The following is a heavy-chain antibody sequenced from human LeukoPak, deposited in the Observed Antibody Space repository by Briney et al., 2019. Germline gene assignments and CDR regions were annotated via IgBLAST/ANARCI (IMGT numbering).Heavy chain of an antibody. D-gene: IGHD2-21*01. CDR2: IYYSGNT. CDR1: GGSISRSSYY. V-gene: IGHV4-39*07. J-gene: IGHJ4*02. Sequence: SETLSLTCTVSGGSISRSSYYWGWIRQPPGKGLEWIGSIYYSGNTYYNPSLKSRVTISVDTSKNQFSLKLSSVTAADTAVYYCARGSPYSQGVDYWGQGTLVTVSS. CDR3: ARGSPYSQGVDY.